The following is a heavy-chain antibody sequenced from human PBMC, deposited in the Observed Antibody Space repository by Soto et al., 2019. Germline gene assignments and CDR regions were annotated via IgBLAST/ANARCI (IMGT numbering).Heavy chain of an antibody. D-gene: IGHD6-6*01. CDR1: GFTFSSYA. Sequence: QVQLVESGGGVVQPGRSLRLSCAASGFTFSSYAMHWVRQAPGKGLEWVAVIPYDGTNKYYADSVKGRFTISRDNSKDTLYLQMNSLRAEDTAVYYCARDEQLALDYWGQGTLVTVSS. V-gene: IGHV3-30-3*01. CDR3: ARDEQLALDY. J-gene: IGHJ4*02. CDR2: IPYDGTNK.